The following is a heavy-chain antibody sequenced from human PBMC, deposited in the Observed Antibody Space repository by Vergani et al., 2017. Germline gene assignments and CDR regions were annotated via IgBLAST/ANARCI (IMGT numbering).Heavy chain of an antibody. CDR1: GFTFSSYA. CDR3: AKGGIHLWKFDY. CDR2: ISGSGGST. V-gene: IGHV3-23*01. Sequence: EVQLLESGGGLVQPGGSLRLSCAASGFTFSSYAMSWVRQAPGKGLEWVSAISGSGGSTYYADSVKGRFTISRDNSKNTLYLQMNSLRAEDTALYYCAKGGIHLWKFDYWGQGTLVTVSS. D-gene: IGHD5-18*01. J-gene: IGHJ4*02.